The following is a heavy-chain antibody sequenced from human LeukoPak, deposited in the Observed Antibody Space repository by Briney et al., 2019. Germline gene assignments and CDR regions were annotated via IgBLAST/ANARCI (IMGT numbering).Heavy chain of an antibody. J-gene: IGHJ4*02. CDR3: ARRVGGSYLTYFDY. CDR2: IYYNEIK. Sequence: PSETLSLTCTVSGDSMSSSRFCWAWIRQSPGVGLEWIGCIYYNEIKFYSSSLKSRVTMSTDTSRNQFSLKLSSVTAADTAVYYCARRVGGSYLTYFDYWAQGTLVTVSS. D-gene: IGHD1-26*01. V-gene: IGHV4-39*07. CDR1: GDSMSSSRFC.